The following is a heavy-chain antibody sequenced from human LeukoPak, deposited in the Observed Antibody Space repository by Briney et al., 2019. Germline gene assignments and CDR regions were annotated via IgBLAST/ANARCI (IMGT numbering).Heavy chain of an antibody. Sequence: SETLSLTCAVYGGSFSGYYWSWIRQPPGKGLEWIGYIYYSGSTYYNPSLKSRVTISVDTSKNQFSLKLSSVTAADTAVYYCARGGMRVDYRGQGTLVTVSS. J-gene: IGHJ4*02. CDR2: IYYSGST. D-gene: IGHD1-14*01. V-gene: IGHV4-34*09. CDR1: GGSFSGYY. CDR3: ARGGMRVDY.